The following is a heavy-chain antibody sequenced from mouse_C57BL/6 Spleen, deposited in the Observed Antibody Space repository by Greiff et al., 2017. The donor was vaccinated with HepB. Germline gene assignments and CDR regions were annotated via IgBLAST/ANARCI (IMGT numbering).Heavy chain of an antibody. CDR3: ARLTGTSRYFDV. J-gene: IGHJ1*03. CDR2: ISSGSSTI. CDR1: GFTFSDYG. Sequence: DVMLVESGGGLVKPGGSLKLSCAASGFTFSDYGMHWVRQAPEKGLEWVAYISSGSSTIYYADTVKGRFTISRDNAKNTLFLQMTSLRSEDTAMYYCARLTGTSRYFDVWGTGTTVTVSS. D-gene: IGHD4-1*01. V-gene: IGHV5-17*01.